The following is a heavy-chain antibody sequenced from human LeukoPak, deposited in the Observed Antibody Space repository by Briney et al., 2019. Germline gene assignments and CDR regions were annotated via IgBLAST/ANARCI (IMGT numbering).Heavy chain of an antibody. CDR1: GYTFTSYD. D-gene: IGHD3-16*01. CDR2: MNPNSGNT. Sequence: GASVKVSCKASGYTFTSYDINWVRQATGQGLEWMGWMNPNSGNTGYAQKFQGRVTITRNTSISTAYMELSSLRSEDTAVYYCARDLTPLRLGELTPIWGQGTMVTVSS. V-gene: IGHV1-8*03. J-gene: IGHJ3*02. CDR3: ARDLTPLRLGELTPI.